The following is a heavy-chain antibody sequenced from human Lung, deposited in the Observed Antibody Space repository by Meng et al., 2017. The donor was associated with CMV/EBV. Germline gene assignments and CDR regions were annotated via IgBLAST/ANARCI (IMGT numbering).Heavy chain of an antibody. D-gene: IGHD4-17*01. J-gene: IGHJ5*02. CDR2: IYPGDSDV. CDR1: GYIFSDYW. Sequence: GESLKISCQGFGYIFSDYWIGWVRQMPGKGLEWMGIIYPGDSDVRYSPSFQGQVFISADESISTAYLQWYSLKASDTAIYYCARNGADEDYWFDPWGQGTLVTFSS. V-gene: IGHV5-51*01. CDR3: ARNGADEDYWFDP.